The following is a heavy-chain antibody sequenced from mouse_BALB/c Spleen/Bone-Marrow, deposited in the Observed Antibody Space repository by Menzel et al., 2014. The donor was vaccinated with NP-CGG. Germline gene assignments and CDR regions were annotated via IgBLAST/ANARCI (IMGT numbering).Heavy chain of an antibody. V-gene: IGHV1-7*01. Sequence: VQLQQSGAELAKPGASVKMSCKASDYTFTNYWIHWVKPRPGQGLEWIGYIDPRTANTEYSQKFKDKATLTADKSSSTAYMQLSSLTSEDSAVYYCARYWDAYWGQGTLVTVSA. CDR1: DYTFTNYW. D-gene: IGHD4-1*01. CDR2: IDPRTANT. J-gene: IGHJ3*01. CDR3: ARYWDAY.